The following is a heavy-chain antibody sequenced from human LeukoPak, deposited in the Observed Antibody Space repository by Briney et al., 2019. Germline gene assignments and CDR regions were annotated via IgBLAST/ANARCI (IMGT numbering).Heavy chain of an antibody. V-gene: IGHV4-34*01. Sequence: SETLSLTCAVYGGSFSGYYWSWIRQPPGKGLEWIGEINHSGSTNYNPSLKSRVTISVDTSKNQFSLKLGSVTAADTAVYYCARGRMVRGVLYYFDYWGQGTLVTVSS. J-gene: IGHJ4*02. CDR2: INHSGST. CDR3: ARGRMVRGVLYYFDY. CDR1: GGSFSGYY. D-gene: IGHD3-10*01.